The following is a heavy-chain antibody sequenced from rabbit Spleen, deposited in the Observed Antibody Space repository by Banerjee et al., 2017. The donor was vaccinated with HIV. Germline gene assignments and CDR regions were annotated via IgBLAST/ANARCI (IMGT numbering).Heavy chain of an antibody. CDR2: IGTGSGST. Sequence: QSLQESGGGLFQPGGSLALTCTASGFSFSGGDYMCWVRRAPGKGLEGIGCIGTGSGSTRYAGWAKGRFTISKTSSTTVTLQMTSMTAADTATYFCAREAGYGGYGYVNLWGQGTLVTVS. CDR1: GFSFSGGDY. D-gene: IGHD6-1*01. CDR3: AREAGYGGYGYVNL. V-gene: IGHV1S40*01. J-gene: IGHJ3*01.